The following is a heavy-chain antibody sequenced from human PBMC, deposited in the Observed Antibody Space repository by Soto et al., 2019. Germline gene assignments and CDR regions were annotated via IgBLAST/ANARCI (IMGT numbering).Heavy chain of an antibody. CDR2: IYYSGST. D-gene: IGHD6-13*01. V-gene: IGHV4-59*01. CDR3: ARGGYRGGMDV. Sequence: QVQLQESGPGLVKPSETLSLTCTVSGGSISSYYWSWIRQPPGQGLEWIGYIYYSGSTNYNPSLKSRVTISVDTSKNQFSLKLSSVTAADTAVYYCARGGYRGGMDVWGQGTTVTVSS. J-gene: IGHJ6*02. CDR1: GGSISSYY.